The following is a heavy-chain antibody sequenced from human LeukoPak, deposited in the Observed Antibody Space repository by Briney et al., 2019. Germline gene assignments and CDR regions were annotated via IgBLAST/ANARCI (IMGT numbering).Heavy chain of an antibody. CDR2: IITIFGTA. J-gene: IGHJ1*01. Sequence: ASVKVSCKASGGTFSSYAISWVRQAPGQGLEWMGGIITIFGTANYAQKFQGRVTITADESTSTAYMELSSLRSEDTAVYYCASRSGSYYQHWGQGTLVTVSS. V-gene: IGHV1-69*13. CDR3: ASRSGSYYQH. D-gene: IGHD1-26*01. CDR1: GGTFSSYA.